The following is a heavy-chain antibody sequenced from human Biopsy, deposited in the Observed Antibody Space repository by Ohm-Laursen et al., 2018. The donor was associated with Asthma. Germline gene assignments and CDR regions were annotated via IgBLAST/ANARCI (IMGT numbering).Heavy chain of an antibody. CDR3: ARGDSSGWSHYYFDY. CDR2: IYSGGTS. D-gene: IGHD6-19*01. J-gene: IGHJ4*02. CDR1: GFTVSRDH. V-gene: IGHV3-53*01. Sequence: SLRLSCTASGFTVSRDHMFWVRQAPGKGLEWVSVIYSGGTSDTADSVRGRFTTSRDFYKNTLYLQMDSLRAEDTAVYYCARGDSSGWSHYYFDYWGQGTLVTVSP.